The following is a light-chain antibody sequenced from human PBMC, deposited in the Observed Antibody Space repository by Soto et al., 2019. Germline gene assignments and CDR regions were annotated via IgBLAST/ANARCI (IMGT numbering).Light chain of an antibody. CDR1: QSISTIY. CDR3: QQYGRAPLT. J-gene: IGKJ4*01. Sequence: EIVLTQSPGTLSLSPGERATLSCRASQSISTIYFAGYQQKPGQAPRLLIYGASRSATGLPDRFSGRGSGTNLPLTISRLEPEDCALYFCQQYGRAPLTGGGGTNVDI. V-gene: IGKV3-20*01. CDR2: GAS.